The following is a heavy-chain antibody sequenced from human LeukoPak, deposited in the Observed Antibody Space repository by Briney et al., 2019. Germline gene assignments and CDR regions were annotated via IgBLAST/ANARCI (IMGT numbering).Heavy chain of an antibody. Sequence: ASVKVSCKASGGTFSSYAISWVRQAPGQGLEWMGRIIPILGIANYAQKFQGRVTMTTDTSTSTAYMELRSLRSDDTAVYYCAREVNRDAFDIWGQGTMVTVSS. CDR1: GGTFSSYA. J-gene: IGHJ3*02. V-gene: IGHV1-69*04. D-gene: IGHD4-4*01. CDR2: IIPILGIA. CDR3: AREVNRDAFDI.